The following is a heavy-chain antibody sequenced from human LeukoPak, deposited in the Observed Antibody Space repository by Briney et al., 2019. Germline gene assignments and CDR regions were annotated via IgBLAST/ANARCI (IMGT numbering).Heavy chain of an antibody. Sequence: SQTLSLTFALSGDSVSSNSAAWNWIRQSPSRGLEWLGRTYYRSKWYNDYAVSVRSRITINSDTSKNQFSLQLNSVIPEDTAVYYCARDPGYSYYGMDVWGQGTTVTVSS. CDR2: TYYRSKWYN. V-gene: IGHV6-1*01. CDR3: ARDPGYSYYGMDV. D-gene: IGHD1-1*01. J-gene: IGHJ6*02. CDR1: GDSVSSNSAA.